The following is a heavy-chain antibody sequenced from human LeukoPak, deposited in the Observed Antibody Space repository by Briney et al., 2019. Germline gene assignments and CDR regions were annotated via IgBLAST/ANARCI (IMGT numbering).Heavy chain of an antibody. D-gene: IGHD6-13*01. CDR1: GLTFSNYA. CDR3: AKDVGSSWPRFYYYYGMDV. CDR2: ISGSGGST. J-gene: IGHJ6*02. Sequence: PGGSLPLSRPASGLTFSNYAMSELGQAPGKGLEWVSAISGSGGSTYYADSVKGRFTISRDNSKNTLYLQINSLRAEDTAVYYCAKDVGSSWPRFYYYYGMDVWGQGTTVTVSS. V-gene: IGHV3-23*01.